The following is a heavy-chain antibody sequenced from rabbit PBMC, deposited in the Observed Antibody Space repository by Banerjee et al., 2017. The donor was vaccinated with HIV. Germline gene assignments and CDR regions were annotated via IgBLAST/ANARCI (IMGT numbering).Heavy chain of an antibody. CDR3: ARDELAGYATGL. Sequence: QEQLVESGGDLVQPEGSLTLTCKASGFDFSSYWMCWVRQAPGKGLEWIACIYAGSSGSTYYASWAKGRFTISKTSSTTVTLQMTSLTAADTATYFCARDELAGYATGLWGPGTLVTVS. CDR1: GFDFSSYW. V-gene: IGHV1S45*01. D-gene: IGHD7-1*01. CDR2: IYAGSSGST. J-gene: IGHJ4*01.